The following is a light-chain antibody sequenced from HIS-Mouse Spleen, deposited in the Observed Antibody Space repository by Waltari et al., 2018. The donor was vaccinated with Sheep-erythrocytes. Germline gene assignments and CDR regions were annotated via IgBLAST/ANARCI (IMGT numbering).Light chain of an antibody. Sequence: EIVLPQSPATLSSSPGERATLSCRASQNVSRYLAWYQQNPGQAPRLLIYDASTRATGIAARFSGSGSGTDFTLTISRLGPLDFAVYYYLQRSNWYTFGQGTKLEIK. J-gene: IGKJ2*01. V-gene: IGKV3-11*01. CDR1: QNVSRY. CDR2: DAS. CDR3: LQRSNWYT.